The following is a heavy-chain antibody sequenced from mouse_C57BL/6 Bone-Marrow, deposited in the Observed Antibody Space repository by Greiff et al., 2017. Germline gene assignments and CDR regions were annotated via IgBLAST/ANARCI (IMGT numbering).Heavy chain of an antibody. CDR3: ASNYYGSSYDWYFDV. CDR2: ISSGGSYT. D-gene: IGHD1-1*01. CDR1: GFTFSSYG. J-gene: IGHJ1*03. V-gene: IGHV5-6*01. Sequence: EVQGVESGGDLVKPGGSLKLSCAASGFTFSSYGMSWVRQTPDKRLEWVATISSGGSYTYYPDSVKGRFTISTDNAKNTLYLQMSSLKSEDTAMYYCASNYYGSSYDWYFDVWGTGTTVTVSS.